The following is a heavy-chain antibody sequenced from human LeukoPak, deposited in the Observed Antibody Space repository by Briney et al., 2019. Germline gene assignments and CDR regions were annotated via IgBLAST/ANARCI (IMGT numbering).Heavy chain of an antibody. V-gene: IGHV3-23*01. CDR2: ISDSGDWT. Sequence: PGGSLRLSCEASGFTFSSYYMIWVRQAPGKGLEWVSVISDSGDWTYYADSVKGRFTISRDNSKNTLYLQMNSMRAEDTAVYYCANYRQSITAAGNSREFADYWGQGTLVTVSS. CDR3: ANYRQSITAAGNSREFADY. CDR1: GFTFSSYY. D-gene: IGHD6-13*01. J-gene: IGHJ4*02.